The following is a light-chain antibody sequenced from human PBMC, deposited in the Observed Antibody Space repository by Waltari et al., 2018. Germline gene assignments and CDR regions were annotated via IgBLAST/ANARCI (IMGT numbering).Light chain of an antibody. Sequence: QSVLTQPPSASGTPGQRVTIPCSGNIPNIGNNIVNWYQQLPGTAPKLLIYTTNQRPSGVPDRFSGSKSGTSASLAISGLQSEDEADYYCATWDDSLNGPVFGGGTKLTVL. CDR2: TTN. CDR1: IPNIGNNI. V-gene: IGLV1-44*01. CDR3: ATWDDSLNGPV. J-gene: IGLJ2*01.